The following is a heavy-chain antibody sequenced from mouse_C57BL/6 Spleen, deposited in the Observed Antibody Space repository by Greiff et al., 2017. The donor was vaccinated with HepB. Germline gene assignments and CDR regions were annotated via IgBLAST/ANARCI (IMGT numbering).Heavy chain of an antibody. D-gene: IGHD4-1*01. CDR2: IYPGSGST. V-gene: IGHV1-55*01. CDR3: ARSWDRSAWFAY. CDR1: GYTFTSSW. J-gene: IGHJ3*01. Sequence: QVQLKQPGAELVKPGASVKMSCKASGYTFTSSWITWVKQRPGQGLEWIGDIYPGSGSTNYNEKFKSKATLTVDTSSSTAYMQLSSLTSEDSAVYYCARSWDRSAWFAYWGQGTLVTVSA.